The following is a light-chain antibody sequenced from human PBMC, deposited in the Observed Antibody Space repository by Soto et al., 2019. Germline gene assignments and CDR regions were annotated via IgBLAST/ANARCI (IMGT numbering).Light chain of an antibody. CDR2: AAS. Sequence: DIKMTQSPSSLSASVGDRVTITCRASQSISSYLNWYQQKPGKAPKLLIYAASSLQSGVPSSFSGSGSGTDFTLTISSLQPEDFATYYCQQSYSTPRTFGQGTKLEIK. CDR1: QSISSY. CDR3: QQSYSTPRT. V-gene: IGKV1-39*01. J-gene: IGKJ2*02.